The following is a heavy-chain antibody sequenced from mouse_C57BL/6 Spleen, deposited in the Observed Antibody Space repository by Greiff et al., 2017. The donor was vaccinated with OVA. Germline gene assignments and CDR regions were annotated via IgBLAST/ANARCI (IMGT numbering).Heavy chain of an antibody. CDR3: ARDQEGYYLWYFDV. Sequence: EVKLQQSGPGLVKPSQSLSLTCSVTGYSITSGYYWNWIRQFPGNKLEWMGYISYDGSNNYNPSLKNRISITRDTSKNQFFLKLNSVTTEDTATYYCARDQEGYYLWYFDVWGTGTTVTVSS. D-gene: IGHD2-3*01. V-gene: IGHV3-6*01. CDR1: GYSITSGYY. J-gene: IGHJ1*03. CDR2: ISYDGSN.